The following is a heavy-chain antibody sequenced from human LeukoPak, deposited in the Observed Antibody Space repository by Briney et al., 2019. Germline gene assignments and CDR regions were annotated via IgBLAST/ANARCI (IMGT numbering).Heavy chain of an antibody. D-gene: IGHD3-10*01. CDR1: GFTFSSYA. Sequence: GGSLRLSCAASGFTFSSYAMHWVRQAPGKGLEWVAVISYDGSNKYYADSVKGRFTISRDNSKNTLYLRMNSLRAEDTAVYYCARVDSPRGTGYFDYWGQGTLVTVSS. CDR3: ARVDSPRGTGYFDY. J-gene: IGHJ4*02. V-gene: IGHV3-30-3*01. CDR2: ISYDGSNK.